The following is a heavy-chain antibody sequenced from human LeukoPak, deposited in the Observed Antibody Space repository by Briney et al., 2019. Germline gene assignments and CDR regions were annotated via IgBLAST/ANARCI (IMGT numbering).Heavy chain of an antibody. J-gene: IGHJ4*02. D-gene: IGHD3-10*01. CDR2: IYYSGST. V-gene: IGHV4-31*03. Sequence: KPSQTLSLTCTVSGGSISSGGYYWSWIRQHPGKGLEWIGYIYYSGSTYYNPSLKSRVTISVDTSKNQFSLKLSSVTAADTAVYYCARVPTIWFGELLPYSIFDYWGQGTLVTVSS. CDR1: GGSISSGGYY. CDR3: ARVPTIWFGELLPYSIFDY.